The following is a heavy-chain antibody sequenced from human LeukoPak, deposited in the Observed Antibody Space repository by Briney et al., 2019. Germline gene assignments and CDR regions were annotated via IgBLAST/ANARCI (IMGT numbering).Heavy chain of an antibody. V-gene: IGHV3-30*02. CDR3: ARGGVYDAFDI. Sequence: GGSLRLSCAASGFTFSNYGMHWVRQAPGKGLEWVAFIRSDGSDKYYADSVKGRFTISRDVSTNTLYLQMNSLRAEDTAVYYCARGGVYDAFDIWGQGTMVTVSS. J-gene: IGHJ3*02. D-gene: IGHD3-10*01. CDR2: IRSDGSDK. CDR1: GFTFSNYG.